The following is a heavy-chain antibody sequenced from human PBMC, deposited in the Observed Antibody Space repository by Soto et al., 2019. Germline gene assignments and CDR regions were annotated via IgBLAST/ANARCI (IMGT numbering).Heavy chain of an antibody. CDR3: ARDQKYSSSSFFLPHYYYYYGMDV. D-gene: IGHD6-6*01. Sequence: GGSLRLSCAASGFTFSSYAMHWVRQAPGKGLEWVAVISYDGSNKYYADSVKGRFTISRDNSKNTLYLQMNSLRAEDTAVYYCARDQKYSSSSFFLPHYYYYYGMDVWGQGTTVTVSS. CDR1: GFTFSSYA. CDR2: ISYDGSNK. V-gene: IGHV3-30-3*01. J-gene: IGHJ6*02.